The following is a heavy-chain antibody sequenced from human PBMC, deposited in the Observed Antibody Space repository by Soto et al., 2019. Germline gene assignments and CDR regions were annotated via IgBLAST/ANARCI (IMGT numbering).Heavy chain of an antibody. D-gene: IGHD1-26*01. J-gene: IGHJ6*02. CDR2: ISYDGNNK. Sequence: QVQLVESGGGVVQPGRSLRLSCRASGFKFSTYGMHWVRHAPGKGLEWVAVISYDGNNKDYADSVKGRFTISRDNSKNTSYLQMNRLRAEDTAVYYCAKGPVGYVCGEQDYYFGMDVWGQGTTVAVSS. V-gene: IGHV3-30*18. CDR3: AKGPVGYVCGEQDYYFGMDV. CDR1: GFKFSTYG.